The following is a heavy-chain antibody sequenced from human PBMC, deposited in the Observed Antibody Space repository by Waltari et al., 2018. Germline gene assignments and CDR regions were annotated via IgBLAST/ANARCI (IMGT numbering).Heavy chain of an antibody. V-gene: IGHV1-69*13. CDR2: IIPIFGTA. CDR1: GYTFTSYG. D-gene: IGHD3-3*01. J-gene: IGHJ6*02. Sequence: QVQLVQSGAEVKKPGASVKVSCKASGYTFTSYGISWVRQAPGQGLEWMGGIIPIFGTANYAQKCQGRVTITADESTSTAYMELSSLRSEDTAVYYCARGGLEWLWPSDYGMDVWGQGTTVTVSS. CDR3: ARGGLEWLWPSDYGMDV.